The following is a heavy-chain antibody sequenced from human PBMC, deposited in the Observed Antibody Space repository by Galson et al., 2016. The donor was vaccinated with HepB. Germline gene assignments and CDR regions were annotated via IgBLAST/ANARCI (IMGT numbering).Heavy chain of an antibody. J-gene: IGHJ4*02. CDR1: GFTISRYA. CDR3: AKDHPSGGWPTFES. D-gene: IGHD6-19*01. Sequence: SLRLSCAASGFTISRYAMSWVRQAPGMGLEWVAAINNGGNSYYAHSVRGRFTVSRSDSENMFFLQMKSPRPEDAATYFCAKDHPSGGWPTFESWGQGTLVAVSS. V-gene: IGHV3-23*01. CDR2: INNGGNS.